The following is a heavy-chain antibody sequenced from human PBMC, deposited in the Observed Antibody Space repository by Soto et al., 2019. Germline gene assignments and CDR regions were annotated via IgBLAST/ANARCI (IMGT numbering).Heavy chain of an antibody. V-gene: IGHV2-5*02. Sequence: QITLKESGPTLVKPTQTLTLTCPFSGSPLSTGAGVLGWIRQPPGKAPEWLALIYWDDDKQYSPSLKSRLTITKDTSKNQVVLTMTNMDTVDTATYHCAHGSGWLHDYWGQGILVTVSS. CDR1: GSPLSTGAGV. CDR2: IYWDDDK. D-gene: IGHD6-19*01. J-gene: IGHJ4*02. CDR3: AHGSGWLHDY.